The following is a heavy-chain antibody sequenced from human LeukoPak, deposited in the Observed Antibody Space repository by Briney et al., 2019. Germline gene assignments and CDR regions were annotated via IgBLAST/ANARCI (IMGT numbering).Heavy chain of an antibody. CDR1: GFTFSSYG. V-gene: IGHV3-33*01. D-gene: IGHD3-22*01. J-gene: IGHJ5*02. CDR2: IWYDGSNK. Sequence: GRSLRLSCAASGFTFSSYGMHWVRKAPGKGLEWVAVIWYDGSNKYYADSVKGRFTISRDNSKNTLYLQMNSLRAEDTAVYYCARDSLNYYDSSGYPNWFDPWGQGTLVTVSS. CDR3: ARDSLNYYDSSGYPNWFDP.